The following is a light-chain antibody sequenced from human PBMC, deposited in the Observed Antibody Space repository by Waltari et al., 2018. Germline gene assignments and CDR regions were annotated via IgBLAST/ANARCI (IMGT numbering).Light chain of an antibody. J-gene: IGKJ4*01. CDR2: VGS. CDR3: MQTQEIPLT. CDR1: QSLLHRDGRNF. V-gene: IGKV2-28*01. Sequence: ALTQSPLSLPVTTGAPASIFCRSSQSLLHRDGRNFLDWYVKKPGQSPQLLIYVGSNRAAVVPDRFSGGGSGTDFTLTISRVEAEDVGVYYCMQTQEIPLTVGGGTKVEIK.